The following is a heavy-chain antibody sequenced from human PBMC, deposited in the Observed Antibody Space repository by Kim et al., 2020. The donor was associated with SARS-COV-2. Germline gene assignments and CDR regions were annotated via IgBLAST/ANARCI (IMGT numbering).Heavy chain of an antibody. CDR3: ARDRYYDYVWGSLYGMDV. Sequence: GRVTITRDTSASTAYMELSSLRSEDTAVYYCARDRYYDYVWGSLYGMDVWGQGTTVTVSS. J-gene: IGHJ6*02. V-gene: IGHV1-3*01. D-gene: IGHD3-16*01.